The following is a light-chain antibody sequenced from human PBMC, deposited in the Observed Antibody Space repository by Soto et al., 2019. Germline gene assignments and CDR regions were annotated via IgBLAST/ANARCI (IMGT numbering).Light chain of an antibody. CDR2: DAS. Sequence: IVLTQSPATLSLWPGETAVLSCRASQTVSSYLSWYQHKPGQAPRLLIYDASKRAPGIPARFSGSGSGTDFPLSISTLAPEDFALYYCQQRATSITFGHGTRLE. J-gene: IGKJ5*01. CDR1: QTVSSY. V-gene: IGKV3-11*01. CDR3: QQRATSIT.